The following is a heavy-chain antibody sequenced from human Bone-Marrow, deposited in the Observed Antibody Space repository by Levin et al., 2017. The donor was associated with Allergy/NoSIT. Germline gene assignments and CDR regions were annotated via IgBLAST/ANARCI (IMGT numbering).Heavy chain of an antibody. CDR3: ARGGAADYFDP. CDR2: ISTYNGKT. J-gene: IGHJ5*02. D-gene: IGHD4-11*01. Sequence: GESLKISCKASDYTFTNSGINWVRQAPGQGLEWMGWISTYNGKTNYAQKFQDRVTMTTDTSTTTVYMELRSLRSDDTAIYYCARGGAADYFDPWGQGTLVTVSS. CDR1: DYTFTNSG. V-gene: IGHV1-18*01.